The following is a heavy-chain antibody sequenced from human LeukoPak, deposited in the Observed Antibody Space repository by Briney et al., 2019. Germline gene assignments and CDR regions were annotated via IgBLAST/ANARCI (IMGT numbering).Heavy chain of an antibody. D-gene: IGHD6-13*01. CDR3: ARLRYSSSWYYDY. CDR2: IYYSGST. V-gene: IGHV4-39*01. J-gene: IGHJ4*02. CDR1: GGSISSSSYY. Sequence: PSETLSLTCTVSGGSISSSSYYWGWIRQPPGKGLEWIGSIYYSGSTNYNTSLKSRVTISVDMSKNQFSLKLSSVTAADTAVYYCARLRYSSSWYYDYWGQGTLVTVSS.